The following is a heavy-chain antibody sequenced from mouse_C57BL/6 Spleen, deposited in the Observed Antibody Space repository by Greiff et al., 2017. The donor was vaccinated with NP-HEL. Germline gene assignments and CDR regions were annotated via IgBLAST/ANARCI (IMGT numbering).Heavy chain of an antibody. Sequence: EVQLQQSGPELVKPGASVKIPCKASGYTFTDYNMDWVKQSHGKSLEWIGDINPNNGGTIYNQKFKGKATLTVDKSSSTAYMELRSLTSEDTAVYYCARSKDYYDYDGWFAYWGQGTLVTVSA. CDR3: ARSKDYYDYDGWFAY. V-gene: IGHV1-18*01. J-gene: IGHJ3*01. CDR1: GYTFTDYN. CDR2: INPNNGGT. D-gene: IGHD2-4*01.